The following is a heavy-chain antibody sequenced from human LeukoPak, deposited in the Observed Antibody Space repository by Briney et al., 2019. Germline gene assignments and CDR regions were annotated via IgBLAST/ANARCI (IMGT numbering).Heavy chain of an antibody. J-gene: IGHJ6*03. CDR3: ARDALTRGYSGYDYYYYMDV. V-gene: IGHV4-39*07. CDR1: GGSISRSSYY. Sequence: SETLSLTCSVSGGSISRSSYYWGWIRQTPGMRLEWIGSIYYRGSTYYKSSLKSRVTISLDTSKNQFSLKLSSVTAADTAVYYCARDALTRGYSGYDYYYYMDVWGKGTTVTISS. D-gene: IGHD5-12*01. CDR2: IYYRGST.